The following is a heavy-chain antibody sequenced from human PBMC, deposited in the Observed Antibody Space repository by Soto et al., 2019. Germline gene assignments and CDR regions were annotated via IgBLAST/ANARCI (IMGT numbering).Heavy chain of an antibody. Sequence: SETLSLTCAVYGGSFSGYYWSWIRQPPGKGLEWIGEINHSGNTNYNPSLKSRVTISVDTSKNQFSLKLSSVTAADTAVYYCARVGGINWFDPWGKGTLVTVSS. CDR2: INHSGNT. CDR1: GGSFSGYY. D-gene: IGHD1-20*01. J-gene: IGHJ5*02. V-gene: IGHV4-34*09. CDR3: ARVGGINWFDP.